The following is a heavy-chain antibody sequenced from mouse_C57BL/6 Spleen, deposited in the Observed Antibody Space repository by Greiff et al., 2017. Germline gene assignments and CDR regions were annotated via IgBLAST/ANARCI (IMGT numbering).Heavy chain of an antibody. J-gene: IGHJ4*01. CDR3: AIFYGFYYAMDY. D-gene: IGHD1-1*01. Sequence: LVKPGASVKISCKASGYTFTDYYINWVKQRPGQGLEWIGWIYPGSGNTKYNEKYKGKATVTVDTSSSTADMQLSSLTSYVSAVYFCAIFYGFYYAMDYWGQGTSVTVSS. CDR1: GYTFTDYY. CDR2: IYPGSGNT. V-gene: IGHV1-84*01.